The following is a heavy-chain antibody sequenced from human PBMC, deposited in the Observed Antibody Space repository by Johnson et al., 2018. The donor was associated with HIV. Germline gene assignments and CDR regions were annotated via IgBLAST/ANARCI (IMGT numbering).Heavy chain of an antibody. CDR2: ISYDGSNK. CDR1: GFTFSSYA. V-gene: IGHV3-30-3*01. CDR3: ARAVGYYDSSGYYNVDAFDI. D-gene: IGHD3-22*01. J-gene: IGHJ3*02. Sequence: QVQLVESGGGVVRPGGSLRLSCAASGFTFSSYAMHWVRQAPGKGLEWVAVISYDGSNKYYADSVKGRFTISRDNSKNTLYLQMNSLRAEDTALYYCARAVGYYDSSGYYNVDAFDIWGQGTMVTVSS.